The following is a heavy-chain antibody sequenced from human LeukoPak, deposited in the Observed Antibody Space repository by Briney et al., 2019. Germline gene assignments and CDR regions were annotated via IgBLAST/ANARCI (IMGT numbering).Heavy chain of an antibody. D-gene: IGHD3-22*01. CDR2: IYYSGST. V-gene: IGHV4-30-4*01. J-gene: IGHJ3*02. CDR1: GGSISSGDYY. CDR3: ARHGDYYYDSSGYKVLDYAFDI. Sequence: PSQTLSLTCTVSGGSISSGDYYWSWIRQPPGKGLEWIGYIYYSGSTYYNPSLKSRVTISVDTSKNQFPLKLSSVTAADTAVYYCARHGDYYYDSSGYKVLDYAFDIWGQGTMVTVSS.